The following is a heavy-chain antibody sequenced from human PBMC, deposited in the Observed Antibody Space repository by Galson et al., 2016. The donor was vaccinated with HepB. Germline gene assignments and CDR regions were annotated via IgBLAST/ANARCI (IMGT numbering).Heavy chain of an antibody. D-gene: IGHD3-10*01. CDR2: IWYNGSNK. Sequence: SLRLSCAASGFTFSDFGMHWVRQAPGKGLEWVALIWYNGSNKHYADSVKGRFTISRDNSKNTLYLQMNSLTAEDTAVYYCAKGVSTTWHRSQGDYWGQGTLVTVSS. J-gene: IGHJ4*02. CDR1: GFTFSDFG. V-gene: IGHV3-33*06. CDR3: AKGVSTTWHRSQGDY.